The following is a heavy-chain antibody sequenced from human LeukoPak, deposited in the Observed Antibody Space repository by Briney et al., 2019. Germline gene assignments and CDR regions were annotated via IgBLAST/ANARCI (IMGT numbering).Heavy chain of an antibody. CDR1: GFTFSSYE. J-gene: IGHJ6*02. Sequence: GGSLRLSCAASGFTFSSYEMNWVRQAPGKGLEWVSVIYSGGNTYYADSVQGRFTISRDISKDTVYLQMNSLRAEDTAVYYCARDSETETGWYYYGMDVWGQGTTVTVSS. CDR3: ARDSETETGWYYYGMDV. CDR2: IYSGGNT. V-gene: IGHV3-53*01. D-gene: IGHD1-14*01.